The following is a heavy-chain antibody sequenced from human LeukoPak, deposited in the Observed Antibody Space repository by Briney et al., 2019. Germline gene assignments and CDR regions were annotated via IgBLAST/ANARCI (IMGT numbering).Heavy chain of an antibody. CDR2: IIPIFGTA. V-gene: IGHV1-69*13. Sequence: GASVKVSCKASGGTFSSYAISWVRQAPGQGLEWMGGIIPIFGTANYAQKFQGRVTVTADESTSTAYMELSSLRSEDTAVYYCARDPVEMAPLGAFDTWGQGTMVTVSS. J-gene: IGHJ3*02. CDR1: GGTFSSYA. CDR3: ARDPVEMAPLGAFDT. D-gene: IGHD5-24*01.